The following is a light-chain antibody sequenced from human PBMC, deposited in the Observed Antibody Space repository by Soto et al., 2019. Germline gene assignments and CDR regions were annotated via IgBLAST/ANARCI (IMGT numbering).Light chain of an antibody. J-gene: IGKJ1*01. CDR1: QSLSNSY. V-gene: IGKV3-20*01. CDR3: QQYGSSPTWT. CDR2: GAS. Sequence: EFVLTQSPGTLSLSPGARATLSCRASQSLSNSYLAWYQQKPGQAPRLLIYGASSRATGIPDRFSGSGSGTDFTLTINRLEPEDFAVYYCQQYGSSPTWTFGQGTKVEIK.